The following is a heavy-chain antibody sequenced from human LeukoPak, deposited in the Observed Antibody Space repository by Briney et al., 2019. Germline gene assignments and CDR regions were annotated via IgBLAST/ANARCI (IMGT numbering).Heavy chain of an antibody. J-gene: IGHJ4*02. CDR2: ISGSGGST. CDR1: GFTFSSYA. V-gene: IGHV3-23*01. D-gene: IGHD2-2*01. CDR3: AKDCSSTSCPTNVDY. Sequence: PGGSLRLSCAASGFTFSSYAMSWVRQAPGKGLEWVSAISGSGGSTYYADSVKGRFAISRDNSKNTLYLQMNSLRAEDTAVYYCAKDCSSTSCPTNVDYWGQGTLFTVSS.